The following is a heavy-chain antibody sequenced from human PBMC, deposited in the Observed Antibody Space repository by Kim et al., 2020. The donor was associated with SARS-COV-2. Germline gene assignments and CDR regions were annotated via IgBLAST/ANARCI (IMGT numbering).Heavy chain of an antibody. CDR3: ARVWAARYYYYYGMDD. V-gene: IGHV1-3*04. J-gene: IGHJ6*02. CDR1: GYTFTSYA. CDR2: INTGNCNT. D-gene: IGHD6-6*01. Sequence: ASVKVSCKASGYTFTSYAMHWVRQAPGQRLEWMGWINTGNCNTKYSQKFQGRVTITRDTSASTAYMELSSLRSEDTAVYYCARVWAARYYYYYGMDDWGQ.